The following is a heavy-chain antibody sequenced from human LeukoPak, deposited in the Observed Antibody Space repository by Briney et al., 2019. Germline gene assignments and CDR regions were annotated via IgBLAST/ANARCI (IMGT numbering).Heavy chain of an antibody. V-gene: IGHV1-8*01. CDR2: MNPNSGNT. Sequence: ASVKVPCKASGYTFTSYDINWVRQATGQGLEWMGWMNPNSGNTGYAQKFQGRVTMTRNTSISTAYMELSSLRSEDTAVYYCARARYDSSGYSLFSYWGQGTLVTVSS. CDR3: ARARYDSSGYSLFSY. J-gene: IGHJ4*02. CDR1: GYTFTSYD. D-gene: IGHD3-22*01.